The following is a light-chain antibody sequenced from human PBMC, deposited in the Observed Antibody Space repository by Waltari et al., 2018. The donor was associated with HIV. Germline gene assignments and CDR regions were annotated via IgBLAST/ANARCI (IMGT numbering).Light chain of an antibody. CDR2: DVT. CDR1: SSESGVYNYNY. J-gene: IGLJ2*01. Sequence: QSALTQPRSVSGSPGQSVTISCTGTSSESGVYNYNYVSWYQQHPGKAPKLRIYDVTKRPSGVPDRVSGSKSGNTASLTISGLQADDEADYFCCSYGITYTFFGGGTTLTVL. CDR3: CSYGITYTF. V-gene: IGLV2-11*01.